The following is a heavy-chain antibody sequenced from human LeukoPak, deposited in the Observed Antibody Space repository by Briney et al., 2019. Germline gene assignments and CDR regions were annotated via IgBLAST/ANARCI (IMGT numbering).Heavy chain of an antibody. J-gene: IGHJ6*03. CDR3: ARESTGSYYYYMDV. CDR1: GHTFTSYG. CDR2: ISAYNGNT. V-gene: IGHV1-18*01. D-gene: IGHD2-2*01. Sequence: ASVKVSCKASGHTFTSYGISWVRQAPGQGLEWMGWISAYNGNTNYAQKLQGRVTMTTDTSTSTAYMELRSLRSDDTAVYYCARESTGSYYYYMDVWGKGTTVTISS.